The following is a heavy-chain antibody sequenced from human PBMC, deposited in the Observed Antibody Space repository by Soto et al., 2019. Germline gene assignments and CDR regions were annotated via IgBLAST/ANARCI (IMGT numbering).Heavy chain of an antibody. Sequence: PGGSLRLSCAASGLTFSDSSIHWVRQASGKGLEWLGRIRTKASSYATAFAASLQGRFTMSRDDSKNTAYLQMNSLKIEDTAVYYCVWFAKTSDGMDVWGQGTTVTVSS. CDR3: VWFAKTSDGMDV. CDR2: IRTKASSYAT. J-gene: IGHJ6*02. D-gene: IGHD3-10*01. V-gene: IGHV3-73*01. CDR1: GLTFSDSS.